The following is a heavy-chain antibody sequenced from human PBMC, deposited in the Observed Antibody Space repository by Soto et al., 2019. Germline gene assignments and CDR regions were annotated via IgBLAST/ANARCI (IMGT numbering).Heavy chain of an antibody. J-gene: IGHJ4*01. CDR2: IYSGGST. Sequence: PGGSLRLSCAASGFTASSNYMSWVRQAPGKGLEWVSVIYSGGSTYYADSVKGRFTISRDNSKNTLYLQMNSLRAEDTAVYYCARSRDGYNYFDHWGQGTLVTGS. CDR3: ARSRDGYNYFDH. CDR1: GFTASSNY. V-gene: IGHV3-53*01. D-gene: IGHD5-12*01.